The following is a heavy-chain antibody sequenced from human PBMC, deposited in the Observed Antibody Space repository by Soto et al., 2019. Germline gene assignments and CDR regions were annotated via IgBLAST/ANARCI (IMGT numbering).Heavy chain of an antibody. Sequence: VGSLRLSCAASGFTFSTYAMSWVRQPPGKGLECVSSISGNSDTTAYTDSVKGRFTISRDNSKNTLYLQMNSLRAEDTAVYYCTGGPSTDILGGFDHWGQGTQVTVSS. J-gene: IGHJ4*02. D-gene: IGHD3-10*01. CDR2: ISGNSDTT. CDR1: GFTFSTYA. V-gene: IGHV3-23*01. CDR3: TGGPSTDILGGFDH.